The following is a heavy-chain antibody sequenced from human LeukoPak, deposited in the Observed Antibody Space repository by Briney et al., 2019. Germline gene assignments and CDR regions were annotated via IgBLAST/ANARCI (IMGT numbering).Heavy chain of an antibody. V-gene: IGHV3-23*01. CDR1: GFTFSSYA. CDR2: ISGSGGST. Sequence: GGSLRLSCAASGFTFSSYAMSWVRQAPGKGLEWVSAISGSGGSTYYADSVKGRFTISRDNSKNTLYLQMNSLRAEDTAVYYCAKRMGYYDSSGGPFDIWGQGTMVTVSS. J-gene: IGHJ3*02. D-gene: IGHD3-22*01. CDR3: AKRMGYYDSSGGPFDI.